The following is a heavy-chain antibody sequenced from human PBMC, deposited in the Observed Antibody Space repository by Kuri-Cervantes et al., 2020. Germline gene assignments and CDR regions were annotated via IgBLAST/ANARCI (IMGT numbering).Heavy chain of an antibody. Sequence: SETLSLTCTVSGYSISSGYYWGWIRQPPGKGLEWIGSIYLSGNTYYNPSLQSRITMSVYTSKNQFSLELSSVTAADTAVYYCARDTGSGWYHPYYFDYWGQGTLVTVSS. J-gene: IGHJ4*02. CDR1: GYSISSGYY. CDR2: IYLSGNT. CDR3: ARDTGSGWYHPYYFDY. V-gene: IGHV4-38-2*02. D-gene: IGHD6-19*01.